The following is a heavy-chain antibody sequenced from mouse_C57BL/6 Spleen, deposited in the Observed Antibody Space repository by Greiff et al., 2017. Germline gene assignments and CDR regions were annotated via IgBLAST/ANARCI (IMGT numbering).Heavy chain of an antibody. Sequence: EVKVVESGGGLVQSGRSLRLSCATSGFTFSDFYMEWVRQAPGKGLEWIAASRNKANDYTTEYSASVKGRFIVSRDTSQSSLYLQMNALRAEDTAIYYCARDGYYDAMDYWGQGTSVTVSS. D-gene: IGHD2-12*01. CDR1: GFTFSDFY. V-gene: IGHV7-1*01. CDR2: SRNKANDYTT. J-gene: IGHJ4*01. CDR3: ARDGYYDAMDY.